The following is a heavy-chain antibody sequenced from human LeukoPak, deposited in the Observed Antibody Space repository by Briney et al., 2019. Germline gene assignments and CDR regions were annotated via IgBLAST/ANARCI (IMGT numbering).Heavy chain of an antibody. CDR1: GGSFSGYY. CDR3: ARGQNPSYSRKDSRFDF. J-gene: IGHJ4*02. CDR2: INHSGST. D-gene: IGHD6-13*01. V-gene: IGHV4-34*01. Sequence: PSETLSLTCAVYGGSFSGYYWSWIRQPPGKGLEWIGEINHSGSTNYNPSLKSRVTISVDTSKTQFSLKLSSVTAADTAVYYRARGQNPSYSRKDSRFDFWGQGTLVTVSS.